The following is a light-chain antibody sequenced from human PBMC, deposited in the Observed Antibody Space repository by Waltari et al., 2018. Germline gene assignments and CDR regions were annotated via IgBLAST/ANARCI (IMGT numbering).Light chain of an antibody. Sequence: AIRITPSPSSPSASTGDRVTITCRASQGISSYLAWYQQKPGKAPKLLIYAASTLQSGVPSRFSGSGSGTDFTLTISCLQSEDFATYYCQQYYSYPYTFGQGTKLEIK. CDR2: AAS. CDR3: QQYYSYPYT. V-gene: IGKV1-8*01. J-gene: IGKJ2*01. CDR1: QGISSY.